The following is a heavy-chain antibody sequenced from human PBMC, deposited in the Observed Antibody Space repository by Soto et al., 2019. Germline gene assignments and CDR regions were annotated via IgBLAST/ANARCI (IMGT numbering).Heavy chain of an antibody. D-gene: IGHD3-10*01. Sequence: EVQLVESGGGLVQPGGSLRLSCAVSGFTFSSYWMNWVRQAPGKGLEWVANIKQDGSEKYYVDSVKGRFTISRDNAKNSLYLQMNSLRAEDTAVYYGARGLWSCDYWGQGTLVTVSS. V-gene: IGHV3-7*04. J-gene: IGHJ4*02. CDR1: GFTFSSYW. CDR3: ARGLWSCDY. CDR2: IKQDGSEK.